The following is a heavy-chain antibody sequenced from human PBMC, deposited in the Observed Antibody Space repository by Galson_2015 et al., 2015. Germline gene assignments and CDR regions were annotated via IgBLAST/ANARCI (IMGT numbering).Heavy chain of an antibody. J-gene: IGHJ4*02. V-gene: IGHV4-39*01. CDR1: GGSISGSSYY. Sequence: ETLSLTCTVSGGSISGSSYYWGWIRQPPGKGLEWIGSFYYRGSTYYNPSLESRVTVSVDTSKNQFSLKLSSVTAADTAIYYCARLAGNEDGYYPRPFQYWGQGTLVTVSS. CDR3: ARLAGNEDGYYPRPFQY. CDR2: FYYRGST. D-gene: IGHD3-22*01.